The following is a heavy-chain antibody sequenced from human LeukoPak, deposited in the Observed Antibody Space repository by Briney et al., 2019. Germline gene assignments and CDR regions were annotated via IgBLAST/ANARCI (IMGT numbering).Heavy chain of an antibody. V-gene: IGHV1-18*01. CDR2: ISAYNGNT. J-gene: IGHJ4*02. D-gene: IGHD3-10*01. CDR1: GYTFTSYG. Sequence: ASVKVSCKASGYTFTSYGISWLRQAPGQGLEWMGWISAYNGNTNYAQKLQGRVTMTTDTSTSTAYMELRSLRSDDTAVYYCARDQTYYGSGSYYGYWGQGTLVTVSS. CDR3: ARDQTYYGSGSYYGY.